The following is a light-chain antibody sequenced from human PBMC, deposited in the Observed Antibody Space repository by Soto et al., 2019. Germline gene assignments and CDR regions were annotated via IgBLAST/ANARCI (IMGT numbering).Light chain of an antibody. J-gene: IGLJ7*01. CDR1: TSNFGTKT. CDR3: ASWDDVLHGPL. Sequence: QAVVTQPPSASGTPGQKVTISCSGTTSNFGTKTVSWYQQLPGAAPKLLIYRTDQLSSGVPDRFSGPKSGTSASLAISGLRSEDEAYYFCASWDDVLHGPLFGGGTQLTVL. CDR2: RTD. V-gene: IGLV1-44*01.